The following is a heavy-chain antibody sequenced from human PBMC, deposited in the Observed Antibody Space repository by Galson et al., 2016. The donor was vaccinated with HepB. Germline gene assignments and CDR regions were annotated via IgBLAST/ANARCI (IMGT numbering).Heavy chain of an antibody. CDR3: ATHAVNRYCSGDGCSGFDP. J-gene: IGHJ5*02. Sequence: QSGAEVKKPGESLSISCKGSGYIFTSYWIGWVRQMPGKGLERVGIINAGDFETSYSSYFQGHVTISADKSISTAYLHWTSLEASDTAMYYCATHAVNRYCSGDGCSGFDPWGRGTLVTVSS. V-gene: IGHV5-51*01. D-gene: IGHD2-15*01. CDR1: GYIFTSYW. CDR2: INAGDFET.